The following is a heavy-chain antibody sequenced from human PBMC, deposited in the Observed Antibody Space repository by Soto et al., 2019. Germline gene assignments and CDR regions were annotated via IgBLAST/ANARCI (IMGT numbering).Heavy chain of an antibody. V-gene: IGHV4-4*02. CDR2: IYHSGST. CDR1: CCSISSINW. J-gene: IGHJ6*02. D-gene: IGHD3-10*01. Sequence: SATRSLTCAVSCCSISSINWWSWVRQPPGKGLEWIGEIYHSGSTNYNPSLKSRVTISVDKSKNQFSLKLSSVTAADTAVYYCARDRYGSGSSYYYGMDVWGQGTTVT. CDR3: ARDRYGSGSSYYYGMDV.